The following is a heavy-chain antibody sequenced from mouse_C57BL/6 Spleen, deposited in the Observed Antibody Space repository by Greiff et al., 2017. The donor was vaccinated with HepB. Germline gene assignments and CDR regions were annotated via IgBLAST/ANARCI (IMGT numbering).Heavy chain of an antibody. CDR2: IYPGSGST. CDR3: ARWDGSSFWYFDV. J-gene: IGHJ1*03. Sequence: VQLQQPGAELVKPGASVKMSCKASGYTFTSYWITWVKQRPGQGLEWIGDIYPGSGSTNYNEKFKSKATLTVDTSSSTAYMQLSSLTSEDSAVYYCARWDGSSFWYFDVWGTGTTVTVSS. D-gene: IGHD1-1*01. V-gene: IGHV1-55*01. CDR1: GYTFTSYW.